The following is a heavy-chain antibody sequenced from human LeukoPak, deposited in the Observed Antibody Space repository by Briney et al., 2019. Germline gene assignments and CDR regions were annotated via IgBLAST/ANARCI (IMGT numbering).Heavy chain of an antibody. CDR2: ISGSGGST. CDR3: AKGLFFRGTIPTGFDY. CDR1: GFTFSSYA. D-gene: IGHD3-16*01. V-gene: IGHV3-23*01. J-gene: IGHJ4*02. Sequence: GGSLRLSCAASGFTFSSYAMSWVRQAPGKGLEWVSAISGSGGSTYYADSVKGRFTISRDNSKNTLYLQMNSLRAEDTAVYYCAKGLFFRGTIPTGFDYWGQGTLLTVSS.